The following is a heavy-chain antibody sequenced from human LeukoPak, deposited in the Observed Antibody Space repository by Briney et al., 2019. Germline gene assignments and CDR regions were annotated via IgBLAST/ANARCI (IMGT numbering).Heavy chain of an antibody. V-gene: IGHV4-34*01. D-gene: IGHD2-21*01. CDR2: INHSGST. J-gene: IGHJ3*02. Sequence: SETLSLTCAVYGGSFSGYYWSWIRQPPGKGLEWIGEINHSGSTNYNPSLKSRVTISVDTSKNQFSLKLSSVTAADTAVYYCASLIVKNDAFDIWGQGTMVTVSS. CDR1: GGSFSGYY. CDR3: ASLIVKNDAFDI.